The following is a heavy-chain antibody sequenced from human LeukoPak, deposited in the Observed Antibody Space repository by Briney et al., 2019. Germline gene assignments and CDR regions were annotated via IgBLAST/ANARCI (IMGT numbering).Heavy chain of an antibody. CDR3: ARDSGSYWLGSDAFDI. CDR2: ISSSSSYI. CDR1: GFTFSSYS. D-gene: IGHD1-26*01. Sequence: NPGGSLRLSCAASGFTFSSYSMNWVRQAPGKGLEWVSSISSSSSYIYYADSLKGRFTISRDNAKKSVYLQMNSLRAEDTAVYYCARDSGSYWLGSDAFDIWGQGTMVTVSS. J-gene: IGHJ3*02. V-gene: IGHV3-21*01.